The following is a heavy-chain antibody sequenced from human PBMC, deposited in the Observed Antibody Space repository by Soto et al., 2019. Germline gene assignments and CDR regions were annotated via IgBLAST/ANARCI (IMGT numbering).Heavy chain of an antibody. J-gene: IGHJ6*02. CDR3: AREYGMDV. V-gene: IGHV1-18*01. CDR2: ISGYNHNT. CDR1: GYSFNTYA. Sequence: QVQLVQSGAEVKKPGASVKVSCKASGYSFNTYAISWVRQAPGQGLEWMGWISGYNHNTNYAGKFQVRVTVTADRSTSTAYMELRSLTSNDTAVYYCAREYGMDVWGQGTPVTVS.